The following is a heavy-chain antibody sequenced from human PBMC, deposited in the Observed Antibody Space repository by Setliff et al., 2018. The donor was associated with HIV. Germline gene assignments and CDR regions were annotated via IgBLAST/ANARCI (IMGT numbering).Heavy chain of an antibody. CDR3: ARPRRVRSRAWYWFDI. CDR2: IYQSGSI. Sequence: PSETLSLTCAVSGGSISSNWWSWVRQSPGKGLEWIGSIYQSGSIYYNPSLQSRVTISVDSSKNQFSLNLFSVTAADTAVYYCARPRRVRSRAWYWFDIWGQGTLVTVSS. D-gene: IGHD6-19*01. J-gene: IGHJ5*02. V-gene: IGHV4-4*02. CDR1: GGSISSNW.